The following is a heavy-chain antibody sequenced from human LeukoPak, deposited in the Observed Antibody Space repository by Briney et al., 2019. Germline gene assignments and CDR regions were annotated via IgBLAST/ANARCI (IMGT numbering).Heavy chain of an antibody. CDR1: GGSISSSNW. D-gene: IGHD3-3*01. V-gene: IGHV4-4*02. CDR2: INHSGST. CDR3: VWSFDY. J-gene: IGHJ4*02. Sequence: SETLSLTCAVSGGSISSSNWWSWVRQPPGKGLEWIGEINHSGSTNYNPSLKSRVTISVDTSKNQFSLKLSSVTAADTAVYYCVWSFDYWGQGTLVTVSS.